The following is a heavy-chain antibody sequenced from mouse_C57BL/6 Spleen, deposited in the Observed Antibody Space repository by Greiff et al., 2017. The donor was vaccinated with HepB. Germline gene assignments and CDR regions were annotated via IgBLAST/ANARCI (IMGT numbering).Heavy chain of an antibody. CDR1: GFTFSDYG. D-gene: IGHD2-5*01. Sequence: EVQLQESGGGLVKPGGSLKLSCAASGFTFSDYGMHWVRQAPEKGLEWVAYISSGSSTIYYADTVKGRFTISRDNDKNTLFLQMTSLRAEDTAMYYCARESNFDAMDYWGQGTSVTVSS. CDR2: ISSGSSTI. CDR3: ARESNFDAMDY. J-gene: IGHJ4*01. V-gene: IGHV5-17*01.